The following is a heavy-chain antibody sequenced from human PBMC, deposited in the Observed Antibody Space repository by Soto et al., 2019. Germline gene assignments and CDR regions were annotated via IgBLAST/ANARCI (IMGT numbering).Heavy chain of an antibody. Sequence: GESRKISWQGSGYSLTSCWINWWRHMPGKGLEWMGKIDPSDSYTNYSPSFQGHFTISVDKSISTAYLQWSSLKASDTAMYYCARHYVGYPRYHFDYWGQRTLVPVSS. V-gene: IGHV5-10-1*01. CDR3: ARHYVGYPRYHFDY. CDR1: GYSLTSCW. D-gene: IGHD3-16*01. CDR2: IDPSDSYT. J-gene: IGHJ4*02.